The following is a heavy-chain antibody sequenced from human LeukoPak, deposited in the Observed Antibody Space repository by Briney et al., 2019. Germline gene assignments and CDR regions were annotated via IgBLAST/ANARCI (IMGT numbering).Heavy chain of an antibody. J-gene: IGHJ4*02. V-gene: IGHV3-7*01. CDR1: GFTFSGYW. D-gene: IGHD2-2*01. CDR2: IKQDGSEK. Sequence: GGSLRLSCAASGFTFSGYWMSWVRQAPGRGLEWVANIKQDGSEKYYVDSVKGRLTISRDNAKNSLYLQMDSLRAEDTAAYYCARDLYCSTTSCYVRNYFDYWGQGTLVTVSS. CDR3: ARDLYCSTTSCYVRNYFDY.